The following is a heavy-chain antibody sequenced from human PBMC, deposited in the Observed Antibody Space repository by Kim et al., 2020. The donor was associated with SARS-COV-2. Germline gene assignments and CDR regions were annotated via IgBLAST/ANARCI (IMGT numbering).Heavy chain of an antibody. CDR1: GFTFSSYA. CDR3: AKDLTIFGVELLLVY. Sequence: GGSLRLSCAASGFTFSSYAMSWVRQAPGKRLEWVSAISGRGGSTYYADSVKGRFTISRDKSKNTLYLQMNSMRAEDTAVYYCAKDLTIFGVELLLVYWGQGTLVTVSS. V-gene: IGHV3-23*01. CDR2: ISGRGGST. D-gene: IGHD3-3*01. J-gene: IGHJ4*02.